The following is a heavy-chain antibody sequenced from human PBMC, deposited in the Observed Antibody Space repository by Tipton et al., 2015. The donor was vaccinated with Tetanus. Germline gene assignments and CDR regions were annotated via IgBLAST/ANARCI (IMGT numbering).Heavy chain of an antibody. V-gene: IGHV4-39*01. CDR2: IYYNGNT. D-gene: IGHD6-25*01. CDR1: GGSLFSGSFY. J-gene: IGHJ5*02. Sequence: TLSLTCSVSGGSLFSGSFYWAWIRQPPGKGLEWIGNIYYNGNTYYLSSLKSRVTISADTSKNQFSLSLRSVTAAGTAIYYCARQADNWFDPWGQGTRVTVAS. CDR3: ARQADNWFDP.